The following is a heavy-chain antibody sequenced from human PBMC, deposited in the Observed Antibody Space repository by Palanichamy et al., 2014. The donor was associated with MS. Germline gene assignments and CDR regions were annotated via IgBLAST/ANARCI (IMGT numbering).Heavy chain of an antibody. D-gene: IGHD3-10*01. Sequence: QVQLVESGGGSVKSGGSLRLSCAASGFTFSDYHMSWIRQAPGKGLEWVSYMSSSGTTINYVDSVKGRFTISRDNAKNSLFLQMNSLRVEDTAVYYCASGPMGRQGQRRIDYWGQGTLVTVSS. CDR1: GFTFSDYH. CDR2: MSSSGTTI. CDR3: ASGPMGRQGQRRIDY. J-gene: IGHJ4*02. V-gene: IGHV3-11*04.